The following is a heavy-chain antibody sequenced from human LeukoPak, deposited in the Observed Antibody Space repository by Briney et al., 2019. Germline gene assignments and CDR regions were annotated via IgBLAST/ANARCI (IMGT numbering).Heavy chain of an antibody. V-gene: IGHV3-15*07. D-gene: IGHD1-26*01. CDR3: ARGGGYYAIDY. CDR2: IKPKTDGETT. CDR1: GFTFSNAY. J-gene: IGHJ4*02. Sequence: GGSLRLSCAASGFTFSNAYMNWVRQAPGKGLEWVGRIKPKTDGETTEYAAPVKGRFSISRDDSKNMLYLQMNSLKTEDTAVYYCARGGGYYAIDYWGQGTLVTVSS.